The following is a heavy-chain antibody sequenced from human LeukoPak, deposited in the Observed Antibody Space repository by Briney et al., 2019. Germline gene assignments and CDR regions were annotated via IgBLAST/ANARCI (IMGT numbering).Heavy chain of an antibody. Sequence: ASVKVSCKASGYTFTSYYMHWVRQAPGQELEWMEIINPSGGSTSYAQKFQGRVTMTRDTSTSTVYMELSSLRSEDTAVYYCARGGNWKREGYYFDYWGPGTLVTVSS. CDR3: ARGGNWKREGYYFDY. CDR1: GYTFTSYY. D-gene: IGHD1-1*01. CDR2: INPSGGST. V-gene: IGHV1-46*01. J-gene: IGHJ4*02.